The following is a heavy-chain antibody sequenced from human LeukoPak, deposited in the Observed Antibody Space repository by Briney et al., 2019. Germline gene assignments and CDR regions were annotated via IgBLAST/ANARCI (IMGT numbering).Heavy chain of an antibody. V-gene: IGHV4-39*01. CDR3: ARQVRGFDYYGSGSYYLSDY. D-gene: IGHD3-10*01. J-gene: IGHJ4*02. CDR2: IYYSGST. Sequence: SETLSLTCTVSGGSISSSSYYWGWLRQPPGKGLEWIGSIYYSGSTYYNPSLKSLVTISVDTSKNQFSLKLSSVTAADTAVYYCARQVRGFDYYGSGSYYLSDYWGQGTLVTVSS. CDR1: GGSISSSSYY.